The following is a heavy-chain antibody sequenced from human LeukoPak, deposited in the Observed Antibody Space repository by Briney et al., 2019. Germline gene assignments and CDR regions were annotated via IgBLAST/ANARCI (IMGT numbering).Heavy chain of an antibody. D-gene: IGHD2-2*01. CDR2: IHFDVNNI. J-gene: IGHJ6*03. V-gene: IGHV3-30*02. CDR3: ARGQGYESYYYMDV. Sequence: GGSLRLSCAASGFTFSDYGMHWIRQAPGKGLEWVAFIHFDVNNIFYADSVKGRFAISRDNSRNTLYLQMNSLRAEDTAVYYCARGQGYESYYYMDVWGKGTTVSVSS. CDR1: GFTFSDYG.